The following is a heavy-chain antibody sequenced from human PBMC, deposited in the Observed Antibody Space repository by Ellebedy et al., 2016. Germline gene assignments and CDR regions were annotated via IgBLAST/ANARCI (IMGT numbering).Heavy chain of an antibody. CDR2: INHSGST. J-gene: IGHJ4*02. V-gene: IGHV4-34*01. CDR1: GGSFSGYY. Sequence: GSLRLXXAVYGGSFSGYYWSWIRQPPGKGLEWIGEINHSGSTNYNPSLKSRVTISVDTSKNQFSLKLSSVTAADTAVYYCARVPGQWMTPYYFDYWGQGTLVTVSS. D-gene: IGHD6-19*01. CDR3: ARVPGQWMTPYYFDY.